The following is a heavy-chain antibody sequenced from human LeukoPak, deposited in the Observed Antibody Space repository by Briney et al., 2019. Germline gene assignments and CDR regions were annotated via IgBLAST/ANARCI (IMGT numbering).Heavy chain of an antibody. J-gene: IGHJ5*02. CDR1: GGSFSGYY. Sequence: SETLSLTCAVYGGSFSGYYWSWIRQPPGKGLEWIGEINHSGSTNYNPSLKSRVTISVDTSKNQFSLKLSSVTAAATAVYYCARGPRSGWFDPWGQGTLVTVSS. CDR2: INHSGST. CDR3: ARGPRSGWFDP. V-gene: IGHV4-34*01.